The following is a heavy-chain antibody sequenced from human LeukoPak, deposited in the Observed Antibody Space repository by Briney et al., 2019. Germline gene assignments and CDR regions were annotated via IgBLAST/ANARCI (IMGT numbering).Heavy chain of an antibody. CDR1: GFTFSSYE. V-gene: IGHV3-48*03. J-gene: IGHJ4*02. Sequence: GGSLRLSCAASGFTFSSYEMNWVRQAPGKGLEWVSYISSSGSTIYYADSVKGRFTISRDNSKNTLYLQMNSLRAEDTAVYYCARCVGFGDVFDYWGQGTLVTVSS. D-gene: IGHD3-10*01. CDR3: ARCVGFGDVFDY. CDR2: ISSSGSTI.